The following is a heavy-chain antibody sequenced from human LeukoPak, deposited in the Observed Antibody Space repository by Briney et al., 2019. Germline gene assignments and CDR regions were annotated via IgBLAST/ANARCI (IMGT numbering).Heavy chain of an antibody. J-gene: IGHJ3*02. CDR1: GGSISSYY. V-gene: IGHV4-59*01. Sequence: SQTLSLTCTVSGGSISSYYWSWIRQPPGKGLEWIGYIYYSGSTNYNPSLKSRVTISVDTSKNQFSLKLSSVTAADTAVYYCARVSYTSSSTGGAFDIWGQGTMVTVSS. CDR2: IYYSGST. CDR3: ARVSYTSSSTGGAFDI. D-gene: IGHD6-13*01.